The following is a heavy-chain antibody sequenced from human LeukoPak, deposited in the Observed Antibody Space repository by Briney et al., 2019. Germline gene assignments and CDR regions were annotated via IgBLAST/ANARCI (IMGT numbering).Heavy chain of an antibody. CDR1: GYSISSGYY. J-gene: IGHJ4*02. D-gene: IGHD6-13*01. V-gene: IGHV4-38-2*02. CDR2: IYHSGST. CDR3: ARSRRSWSTFDY. Sequence: SETLSLTCTVSGYSISSGYYWGWIRQPPGKGLEWIGNIYHSGSTYYNPSLKSRVTVSVDTSKNQFSLKLTSVTATDTAVYYCARSRRSWSTFDYWGQGTLVTVSS.